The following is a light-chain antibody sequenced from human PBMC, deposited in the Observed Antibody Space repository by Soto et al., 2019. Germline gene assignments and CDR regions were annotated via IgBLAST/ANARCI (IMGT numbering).Light chain of an antibody. CDR1: TGAVTSGHY. J-gene: IGLJ3*02. CDR2: DTN. CDR3: MLFYSGIRV. Sequence: QAVVTQEPSLTVSPGGTVTLTCGSSTGAVTSGHYPYWFQQKPGQAPTKLIYDTNIRNSWTPARFSGSLLGGKAALTLSGAQPEDEADYYCMLFYSGIRVFGGGTKVTVL. V-gene: IGLV7-46*01.